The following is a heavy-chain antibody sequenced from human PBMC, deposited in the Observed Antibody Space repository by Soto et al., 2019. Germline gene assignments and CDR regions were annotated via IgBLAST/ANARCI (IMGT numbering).Heavy chain of an antibody. CDR3: AHRPDYDFWSGYFG. Sequence: QITLKESGPTLVKPTQTLTLTCTFSGFSLSTSGVGVGWIRQPPGKALEWLALIYWNDDKRYSPSLKSRLTITKDTSKNQVVLTMTNMDPVDTATYYCAHRPDYDFWSGYFGWGQGPLVTVSS. D-gene: IGHD3-3*01. V-gene: IGHV2-5*01. CDR1: GFSLSTSGVG. J-gene: IGHJ4*02. CDR2: IYWNDDK.